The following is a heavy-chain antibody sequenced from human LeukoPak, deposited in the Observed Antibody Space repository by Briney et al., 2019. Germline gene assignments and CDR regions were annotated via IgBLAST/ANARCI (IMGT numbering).Heavy chain of an antibody. CDR1: GFTFDDYA. Sequence: PGRSLRLSCAASGFTFDDYAMHWVRQAPGKGLEWVSGISWNSGSIGYADSVTGRFTVSRDNAKNSLYLQMNSLRAEDTALYYCAKARYEGGAFDIWGQGTMVTVSS. J-gene: IGHJ3*02. CDR2: ISWNSGSI. V-gene: IGHV3-9*01. CDR3: AKARYEGGAFDI. D-gene: IGHD5-12*01.